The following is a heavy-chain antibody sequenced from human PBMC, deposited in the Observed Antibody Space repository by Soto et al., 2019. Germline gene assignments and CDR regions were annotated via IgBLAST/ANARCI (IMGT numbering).Heavy chain of an antibody. Sequence: GSLRLSCTASGFTFNSYGFNWVRQAPGKGLEWVAVIWYDGNTKYYADSVKGRFTISRDNLRSTVYLQMNSLTAEDTAVYYCARPLVAPVAGPYYYGMDVWGQGTTVTVSS. CDR2: IWYDGNTK. CDR1: GFTFNSYG. J-gene: IGHJ6*02. D-gene: IGHD6-19*01. V-gene: IGHV3-33*01. CDR3: ARPLVAPVAGPYYYGMDV.